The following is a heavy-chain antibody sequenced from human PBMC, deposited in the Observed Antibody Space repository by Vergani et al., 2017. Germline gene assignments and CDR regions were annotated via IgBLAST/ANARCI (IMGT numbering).Heavy chain of an antibody. CDR3: AKDVLGDSSGLDS. Sequence: HLLESGGGLVQPGGSLRLSCAASGFPFSSYALTWVRQAPGKGLEWVSTISRSGFNTYYADSVKGRFTVSRDNSKNTLFLQMNSLRAGDTAVYYCAKDVLGDSSGLDSWGPGTLVTVSS. J-gene: IGHJ5*01. CDR2: ISRSGFNT. V-gene: IGHV3-23*01. D-gene: IGHD3-22*01. CDR1: GFPFSSYA.